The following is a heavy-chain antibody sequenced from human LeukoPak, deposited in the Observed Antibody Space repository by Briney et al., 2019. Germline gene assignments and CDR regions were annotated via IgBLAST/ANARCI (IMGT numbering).Heavy chain of an antibody. J-gene: IGHJ4*02. V-gene: IGHV3-30*02. D-gene: IGHD2-2*01. CDR1: GFTFSSYG. CDR3: ATDLFRTTGH. CDR2: IRYDGSNK. Sequence: GGSLRLSCAASGFTFSSYGMHWVRQAPGKGLEWVAFIRYDGSNKYYADSVKGRFTISRDNSKNTLYLQMNSLRAEDTAVYYCATDLFRTTGHWGQGTLVTVSS.